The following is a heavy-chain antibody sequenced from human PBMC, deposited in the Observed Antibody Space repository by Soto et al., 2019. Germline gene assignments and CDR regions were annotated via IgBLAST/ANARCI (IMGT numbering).Heavy chain of an antibody. D-gene: IGHD3-22*01. CDR1: GYTFTSYD. Sequence: QVQLVQSGAEVKKPGASVKVSCKASGYTFTSYDINWVRQATGQGLEWMGWMNPNSGNTGYAQKFRGRGTMTRNTAISTAYMELSSLRSEDTAVYYCAREKSSGNYNDYWGQGTLVTVSS. CDR3: AREKSSGNYNDY. V-gene: IGHV1-8*01. J-gene: IGHJ4*02. CDR2: MNPNSGNT.